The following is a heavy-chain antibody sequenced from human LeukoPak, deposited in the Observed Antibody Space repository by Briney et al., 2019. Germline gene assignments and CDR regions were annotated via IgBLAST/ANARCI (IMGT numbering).Heavy chain of an antibody. D-gene: IGHD1-1*01. CDR2: ISGDSTYI. J-gene: IGHJ4*02. CDR3: ARVSGRLERQSDLDY. CDR1: GFTFASYS. V-gene: IGHV3-21*01. Sequence: GGSLRLSCAASGFTFASYSMNWVRQAPGKGLEWVSSISGDSTYIYNAGSVKGRFTISRDNAQASLYLQMISLRADDAAVYYCARVSGRLERQSDLDYWGKGTLVIVSS.